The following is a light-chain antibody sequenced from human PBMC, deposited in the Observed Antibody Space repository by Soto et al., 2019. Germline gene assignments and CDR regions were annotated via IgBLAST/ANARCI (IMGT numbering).Light chain of an antibody. V-gene: IGKV3-15*01. J-gene: IGKJ2*01. CDR1: QSVSSN. CDR3: QQYNSWHMYP. CDR2: GAS. Sequence: EIVMTQSPATLYVSAGQMATLYCRARQSVSSNLAWYEQKPGQAPRLLIYGASSRATGIPARFSDSASGKEYTLTISRLQSEDFAGYYCQQYNSWHMYPFGQGTKLEIK.